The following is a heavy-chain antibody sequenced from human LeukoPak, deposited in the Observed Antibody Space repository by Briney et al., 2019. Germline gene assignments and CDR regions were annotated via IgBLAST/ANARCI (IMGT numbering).Heavy chain of an antibody. J-gene: IGHJ4*02. CDR2: ISSSGSTI. D-gene: IGHD3-22*01. Sequence: GGSLRLSCAASGFAFSSYEMNWVRQAPGKGLGWVSYISSSGSTIYYADSVKGRFTISRDNAKNSLYLQMNSLRAEDTAVYYCARGGDDSSGYLFDYWGQGTLVTVSS. V-gene: IGHV3-48*03. CDR1: GFAFSSYE. CDR3: ARGGDDSSGYLFDY.